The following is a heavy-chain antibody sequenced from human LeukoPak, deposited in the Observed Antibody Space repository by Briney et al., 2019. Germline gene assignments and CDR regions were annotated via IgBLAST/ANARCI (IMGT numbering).Heavy chain of an antibody. CDR3: ATKHYQHLRD. CDR1: GGTFSSYA. D-gene: IGHD2-2*01. V-gene: IGHV1-69*04. CDR2: IIPILVIA. Sequence: VASVKVSCKASGGTFSSYAISWVRQATGQGLEWMGRIIPILVIANYAQKFQGRVTITADKSTSTAYMELSSLRSEDTAVYYCATKHYQHLRDWGQGTLVTVSS. J-gene: IGHJ4*02.